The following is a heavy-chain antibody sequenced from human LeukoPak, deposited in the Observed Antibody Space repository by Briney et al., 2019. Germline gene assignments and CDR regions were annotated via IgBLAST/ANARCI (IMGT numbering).Heavy chain of an antibody. J-gene: IGHJ4*02. CDR3: AIPTYYYDSSGQGY. Sequence: AGGSLRLSCAASRFTFSSYEMNWVRQAPGKGLEWVSYITSSGSTIYYADSVKGRFTISRDNAKNSLYLQMNSLRAEDTAVYYCAIPTYYYDSSGQGYWGQGTLVTVSS. V-gene: IGHV3-48*03. CDR1: RFTFSSYE. D-gene: IGHD3-22*01. CDR2: ITSSGSTI.